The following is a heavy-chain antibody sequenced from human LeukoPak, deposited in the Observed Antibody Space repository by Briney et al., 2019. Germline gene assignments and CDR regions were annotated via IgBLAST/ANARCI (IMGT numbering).Heavy chain of an antibody. CDR3: AAGQLPNWFDP. CDR1: GGSLSSYY. J-gene: IGHJ5*02. Sequence: PSETLSLTCAVYGGSLSSYYWSWIRQPPGKGLEWIGYIYYSGSTNYNPSLKSRVTISVDTSKNQFSLKLSSVTAADTAVYYCAAGQLPNWFDPWGQGTLVTVSS. V-gene: IGHV4-59*01. D-gene: IGHD2-2*01. CDR2: IYYSGST.